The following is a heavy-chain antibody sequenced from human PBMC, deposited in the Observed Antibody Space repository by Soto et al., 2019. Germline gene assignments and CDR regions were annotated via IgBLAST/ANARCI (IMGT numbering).Heavy chain of an antibody. Sequence: QVHLVASGGGLVKPGGSLRLSCVASGITLSDHYMTWIRQAPGKGLEWLSYISNSDYTTYYADSVKGRFTISRDNAKNSLYLQLNRLRVGDTAVYYCASGKWSLDYWGEGILVTVSS. CDR1: GITLSDHY. CDR3: ASGKWSLDY. D-gene: IGHD2-8*01. V-gene: IGHV3-11*01. CDR2: ISNSDYTT. J-gene: IGHJ4*02.